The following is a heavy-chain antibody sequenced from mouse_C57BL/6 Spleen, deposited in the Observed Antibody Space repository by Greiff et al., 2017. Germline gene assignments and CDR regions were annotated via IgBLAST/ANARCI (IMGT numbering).Heavy chain of an antibody. V-gene: IGHV1-64*01. Sequence: QVQLQQPGAELVKPGASVKLSCKASGYTFTSYWMHWVKQRPGQGLEWIGMIHPNSGSTNYNEKFKSKATLTVDKSSNTAYMQLSSLTSEDSAVYYCARGGKDYYGPFGYWGQGTTLTVSS. CDR2: IHPNSGST. CDR3: ARGGKDYYGPFGY. J-gene: IGHJ2*01. D-gene: IGHD1-1*01. CDR1: GYTFTSYW.